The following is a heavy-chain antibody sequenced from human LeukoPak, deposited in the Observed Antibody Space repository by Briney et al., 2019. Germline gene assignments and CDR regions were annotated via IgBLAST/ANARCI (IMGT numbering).Heavy chain of an antibody. V-gene: IGHV1-69*01. J-gene: IGHJ6*02. CDR3: ARDQITMIVVHYYYGMDV. CDR1: GGTFSSYA. Sequence: SVKVSCKASGGTFSSYAISWVRQAPGQGLEWMGGIIPIFGTANYAQKFQGRVTITADESTSTAYMELSSLRSEDTAVYYCARDQITMIVVHYYYGMDVWGQGTTVTVSS. D-gene: IGHD3-22*01. CDR2: IIPIFGTA.